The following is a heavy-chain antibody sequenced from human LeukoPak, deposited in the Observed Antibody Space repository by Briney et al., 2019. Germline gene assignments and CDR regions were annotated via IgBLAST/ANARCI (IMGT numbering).Heavy chain of an antibody. V-gene: IGHV3-30*02. Sequence: AGGSLRLSCAASGFTFSSYGMHWGRQAPGKGLGWVAFIRYDGSNTYYADSVKGRFTISRDNSKNTLYLQMNSLGAEDTAVYYCAKERGVRGVINHFDYWGQRTLVTVSS. J-gene: IGHJ4*02. D-gene: IGHD3-10*01. CDR1: GFTFSSYG. CDR2: IRYDGSNT. CDR3: AKERGVRGVINHFDY.